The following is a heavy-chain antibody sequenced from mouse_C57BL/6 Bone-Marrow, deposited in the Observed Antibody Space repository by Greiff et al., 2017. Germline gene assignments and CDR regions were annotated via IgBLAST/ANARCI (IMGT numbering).Heavy chain of an antibody. CDR2: FHPYNDDT. J-gene: IGHJ3*01. CDR1: GYTFTTYP. V-gene: IGHV1-47*01. D-gene: IGHD1-1*01. Sequence: VKLVESGAELVKPGASVKMSCKASGYTFTTYPIEWMKQNHGKSLEWIGNFHPYNDDTKYNEKFKGKATLTVEKSSSTVYLELSRLTSDDSAVYYCARGYGSSYRTFAYWGQGTLVTVSA. CDR3: ARGYGSSYRTFAY.